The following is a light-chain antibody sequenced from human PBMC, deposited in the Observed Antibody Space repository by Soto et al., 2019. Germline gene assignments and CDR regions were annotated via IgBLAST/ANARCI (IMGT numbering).Light chain of an antibody. V-gene: IGKV3-11*01. CDR2: DAS. Sequence: EIVLTQSPATLSLSPGERATLSCWASKSVGSYLAWYQQKPGLAPRLLIYDASKRAIGIPARFSGSRSGTDFTLTISSLEPEDFAIYYCQHRSVWPVSFGQGTRLDIK. CDR1: KSVGSY. J-gene: IGKJ5*01. CDR3: QHRSVWPVS.